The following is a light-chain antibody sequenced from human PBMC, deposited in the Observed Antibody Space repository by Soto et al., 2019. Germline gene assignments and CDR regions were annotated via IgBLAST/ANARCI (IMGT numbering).Light chain of an antibody. CDR2: AAS. J-gene: IGKJ1*01. CDR3: QQTDSTPQT. CDR1: QSIRNY. Sequence: DIQMTQSPSSLSASVGDRVTISCRASQSIRNYVSWYQQKPGTAPKLLIRAASTLQSGVPSRFRGSGSETDFTLTISNLQIEDFATYFCQQTDSTPQTFGQGTNVEI. V-gene: IGKV1-39*01.